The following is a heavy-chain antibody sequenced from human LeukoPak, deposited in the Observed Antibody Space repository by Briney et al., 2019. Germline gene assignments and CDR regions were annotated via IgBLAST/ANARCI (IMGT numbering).Heavy chain of an antibody. V-gene: IGHV3-30*02. D-gene: IGHD4-23*01. Sequence: GGSLRLSCVASEFIFSSYGMHWVRRAPGRGLEWVAFIRYDGSSQYYADSVKGRFTISRDNSKNTLSLQMNSLRTEDTAVYYCVKDLQTHGGNSPFDGWGQGTLVTVSS. CDR3: VKDLQTHGGNSPFDG. CDR1: EFIFSSYG. CDR2: IRYDGSSQ. J-gene: IGHJ4*02.